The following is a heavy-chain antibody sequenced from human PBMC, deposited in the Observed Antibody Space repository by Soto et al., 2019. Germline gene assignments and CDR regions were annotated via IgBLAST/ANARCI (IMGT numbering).Heavy chain of an antibody. CDR3: AKDIYDFWSGYYPEGAFDI. D-gene: IGHD3-3*01. CDR2: ISWNSGSI. J-gene: IGHJ3*02. CDR1: GFTFDDYA. Sequence: GGSLRLSCAASGFTFDDYAMHWVRQAPGKGLEWVSGISWNSGSIGYADSVKGRFTISRDNAKNSLYLQMNSLRAEDTALYYCAKDIYDFWSGYYPEGAFDIWGQGTMVTVSS. V-gene: IGHV3-9*01.